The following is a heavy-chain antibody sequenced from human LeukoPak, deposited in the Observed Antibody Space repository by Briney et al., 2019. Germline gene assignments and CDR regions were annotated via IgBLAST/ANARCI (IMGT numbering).Heavy chain of an antibody. CDR1: GDSISSGSYY. CDR3: ARDRDSRWFYY. D-gene: IGHD2-15*01. V-gene: IGHV4-39*07. CDR2: IYRSGDT. J-gene: IGHJ4*02. Sequence: SETLSLTCTVSGDSISSGSYYWGWIRQPPGMGLEWIGSIYRSGDTYYNPSLKGRVTISVDTSKNQFSLKLSSVTAADTAVYYCARDRDSRWFYYWGQGTLVTVSS.